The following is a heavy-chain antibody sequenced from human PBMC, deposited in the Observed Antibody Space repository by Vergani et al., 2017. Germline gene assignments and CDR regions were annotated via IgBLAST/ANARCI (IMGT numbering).Heavy chain of an antibody. V-gene: IGHV3-30*04. CDR3: ARAAVAFGGVFMDV. CDR1: GFTFSSYA. J-gene: IGHJ6*02. D-gene: IGHD3-16*01. CDR2: ISYDGSNK. Sequence: QVQLVESGGGVVQPGRSLRLSCAASGFTFSSYAMHWVRQAPGKGLEWVAVISYDGSNKYYADSVKGRFTISRDNSKNTLYLQMNSLRDEDTAVYYCARAAVAFGGVFMDVWGQGTTVTVSS.